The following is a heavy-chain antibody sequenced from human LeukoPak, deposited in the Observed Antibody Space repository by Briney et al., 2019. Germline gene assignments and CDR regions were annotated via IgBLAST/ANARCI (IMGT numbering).Heavy chain of an antibody. CDR1: GFTFGDYA. CDR2: IRSKAYGGTT. J-gene: IGHJ4*02. Sequence: GGSLRLSCTASGFTFGDYAMSWVRQAPGKGLEGVGFIRSKAYGGTTEYAASVKGRFTISRDDSKSIAYLQMNSLKTEDTAVYYCTRDKSGSYYWYPVAYWGQGTLVTVSS. D-gene: IGHD1-26*01. CDR3: TRDKSGSYYWYPVAY. V-gene: IGHV3-49*04.